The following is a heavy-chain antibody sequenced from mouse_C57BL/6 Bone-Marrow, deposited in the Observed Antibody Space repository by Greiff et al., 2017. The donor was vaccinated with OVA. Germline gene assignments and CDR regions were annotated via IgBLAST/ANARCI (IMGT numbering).Heavy chain of an antibody. CDR3: AAESTMIPYYDMDY. V-gene: IGHV1-69*01. Sequence: QVQLQQPGAELVMPGASVKLSCKASGYTFTSYWMHWVKQRPGQGLEWIGEIDPSDSYTNYNQKFKGKSTLTVDKSSSTAYMQLSSLTSEDSAVYYCAAESTMIPYYDMDYWGQGTSVTVSS. CDR1: GYTFTSYW. CDR2: IDPSDSYT. J-gene: IGHJ4*01. D-gene: IGHD2-4*01.